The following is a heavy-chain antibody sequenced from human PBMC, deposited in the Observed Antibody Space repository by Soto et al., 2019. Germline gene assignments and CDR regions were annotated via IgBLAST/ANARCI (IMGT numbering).Heavy chain of an antibody. CDR2: ISYDGSNK. V-gene: IGHV3-30-3*01. D-gene: IGHD3-9*01. CDR3: AREDQYYDILTGYYKLGYFDY. Sequence: GGSLRLSCAASGFTFSSYAMHWVRQAPGKGLEWVAVISYDGSNKYYADYVKGRFTISRDNSKNTLYLQMNSLRAEDTAVYYCAREDQYYDILTGYYKLGYFDYWGQGTLVTVSS. CDR1: GFTFSSYA. J-gene: IGHJ4*02.